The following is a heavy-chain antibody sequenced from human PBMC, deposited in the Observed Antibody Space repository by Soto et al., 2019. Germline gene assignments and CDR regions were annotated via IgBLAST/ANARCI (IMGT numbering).Heavy chain of an antibody. CDR3: ARVGRHYRPLRGSGLYGDYVGGFDY. V-gene: IGHV1-46*03. J-gene: IGHJ4*02. CDR1: GYTFTSYY. Sequence: QVQLVQSGAEVKKPGTSVKVSCKASGYTFTSYYMHWVRQALGQGLEWMGIINPSGGSTSYAQKFQGRVTMTRDTSTSTVYMELSSLRSEDTAVYYCARVGRHYRPLRGSGLYGDYVGGFDYWGQGTLVTVSS. CDR2: INPSGGST. D-gene: IGHD4-17*01.